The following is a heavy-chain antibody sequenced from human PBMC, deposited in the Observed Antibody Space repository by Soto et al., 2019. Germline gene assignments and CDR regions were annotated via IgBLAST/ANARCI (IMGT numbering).Heavy chain of an antibody. V-gene: IGHV4-39*01. J-gene: IGHJ4*02. Sequence: SETLSLTCSVSGEAISSSSYYWGWIRQPPGKGLEWIGSIYYSGRTYYNPSFKSRVTISIDTSKNQFSLKLSSVTATDTAVYYCARQRTTVVTQAYFDHWGQGALVTVSS. CDR2: IYYSGRT. D-gene: IGHD2-21*02. CDR3: ARQRTTVVTQAYFDH. CDR1: GEAISSSSYY.